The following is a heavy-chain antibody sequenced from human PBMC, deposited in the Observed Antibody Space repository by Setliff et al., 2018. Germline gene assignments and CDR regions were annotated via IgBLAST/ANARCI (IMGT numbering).Heavy chain of an antibody. Sequence: ASVKVSCKASGYTFATYGISWVRQAPGQGLEWMGWISPYNSNTNYAQNFQGRVTMTTDTSTGTAYMELRSLTSDDSAVYYCARDAPKVVDKFDLWGQGTKVTVSS. CDR1: GYTFATYG. CDR2: ISPYNSNT. CDR3: ARDAPKVVDKFDL. D-gene: IGHD3-22*01. J-gene: IGHJ3*01. V-gene: IGHV1-18*01.